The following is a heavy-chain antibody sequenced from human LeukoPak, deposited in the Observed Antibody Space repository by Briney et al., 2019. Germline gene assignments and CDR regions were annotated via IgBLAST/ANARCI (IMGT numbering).Heavy chain of an antibody. J-gene: IGHJ4*02. CDR1: GYTFTSCY. V-gene: IGHV1-46*01. CDR2: INPSGGST. D-gene: IGHD6-19*01. CDR3: ARTSSGWYWNYFDY. Sequence: GASVKLSCEASGYTFTSCYMHWVRQAPGQGLEWMGLINPSGGSTSYAQKFQGRVTMTRDTSTSTVYMELSSLRSEDTAVYYCARTSSGWYWNYFDYWGQGTLVTVSS.